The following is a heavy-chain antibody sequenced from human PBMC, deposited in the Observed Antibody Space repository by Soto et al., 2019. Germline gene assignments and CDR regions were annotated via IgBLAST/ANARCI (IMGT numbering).Heavy chain of an antibody. CDR3: ARGYDSSGYYWALYCYYGMDV. Sequence: PSETLSLTCTVSGGSISGGGYYWSWIRQHPGKGLEWIGYIYYSGSSYYNPSLKSRVTISVDTSKNQFSLKLSSVTAADTAVYYCARGYDSSGYYWALYCYYGMDVWGQGTTVTVSS. CDR1: GGSISGGGYY. D-gene: IGHD3-22*01. J-gene: IGHJ6*02. V-gene: IGHV4-31*03. CDR2: IYYSGSS.